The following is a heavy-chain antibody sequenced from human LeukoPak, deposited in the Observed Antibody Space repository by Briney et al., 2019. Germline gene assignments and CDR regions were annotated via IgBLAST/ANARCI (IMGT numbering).Heavy chain of an antibody. CDR2: MNPNSGNT. Sequence: ASVKLSCKASGYTFTSYDINWVRQATGQGLEWMGWMNPNSGNTGYAQKFQGRVTITRNTSISTAYMELSSLRSEDTAVYYCAIHLSRDAFDIWGQGTMVTVSS. CDR1: GYTFTSYD. CDR3: AIHLSRDAFDI. J-gene: IGHJ3*02. V-gene: IGHV1-8*01.